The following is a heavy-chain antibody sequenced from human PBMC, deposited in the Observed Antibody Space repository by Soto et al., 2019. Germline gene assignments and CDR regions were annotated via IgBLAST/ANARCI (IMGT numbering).Heavy chain of an antibody. D-gene: IGHD1-7*01. CDR3: ASDHTELHDAFDI. CDR1: GLTFSSYG. J-gene: IGHJ3*02. CDR2: IWYDGSNK. Sequence: QVQLVESGGGVVQPGMSLRLSCAASGLTFSSYGMHWVRQAPGKGLEWVAVIWYDGSNKYYADSVKGRFTISRDNSKNTLYLQMYSLRAEDTAVYYCASDHTELHDAFDIWGQGTMVTVSS. V-gene: IGHV3-33*01.